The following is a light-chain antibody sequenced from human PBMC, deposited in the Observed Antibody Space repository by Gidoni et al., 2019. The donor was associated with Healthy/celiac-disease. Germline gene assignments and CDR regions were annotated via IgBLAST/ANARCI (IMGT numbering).Light chain of an antibody. Sequence: QSALTQPASLSGSPGQSITISCTGTSSDVGGYNYVSWYQRHPGKAPKLMIYDVSNRPSGVSNRFSGSKSGNTASLTISGLQAEDEADYYCSSYTSSSTLVVFGGGTKLTVL. J-gene: IGLJ2*01. CDR1: SSDVGGYNY. CDR3: SSYTSSSTLVV. CDR2: DVS. V-gene: IGLV2-14*03.